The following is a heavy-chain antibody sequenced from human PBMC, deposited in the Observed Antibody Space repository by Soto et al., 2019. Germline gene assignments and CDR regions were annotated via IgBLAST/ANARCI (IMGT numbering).Heavy chain of an antibody. J-gene: IGHJ6*02. Sequence: SENLSLTCTVSGGAISSYYWSWIRQPAGKGLEWIGRFYTRGSTNSNPSLKSRVTMSVDTSKNRFSLRLSSVTAADTAVYYCARDLKVRGVVDYGMDVWGQGTTATVSS. D-gene: IGHD3-10*01. CDR2: FYTRGST. CDR3: ARDLKVRGVVDYGMDV. V-gene: IGHV4-4*07. CDR1: GGAISSYY.